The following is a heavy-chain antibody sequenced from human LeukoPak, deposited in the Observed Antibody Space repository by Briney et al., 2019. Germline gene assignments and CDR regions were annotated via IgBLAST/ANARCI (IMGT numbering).Heavy chain of an antibody. J-gene: IGHJ6*02. CDR2: FDPEDGGT. D-gene: IGHD4-4*01. V-gene: IGHV1-24*01. CDR1: GYTLTELS. Sequence: ASVKVSCKVSGYTLTELSMHWVRQAPGKGLEWMGGFDPEDGGTIYAQKFQGRVTMTEDTSTDTAYMELSSLRSEDTAVYYCATALPTMTTVTFLSYYGMDVWGQGTTVTVSS. CDR3: ATALPTMTTVTFLSYYGMDV.